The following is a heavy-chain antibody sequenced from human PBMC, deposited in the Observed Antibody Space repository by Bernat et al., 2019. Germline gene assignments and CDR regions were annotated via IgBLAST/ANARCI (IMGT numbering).Heavy chain of an antibody. D-gene: IGHD3-22*01. J-gene: IGHJ3*02. Sequence: EVQLVEFGGGLVKPGGSLRLSCAASGFTFSNVWMSWVRQAPGKGLEWVGRIKSKTDGGTIEYAAPVKGRFTISRDNSKNTLYLQMGSLRADDMAVYYCARDRDSGYSFDIWGQGTVVTVSS. CDR2: IKSKTDGGTI. CDR3: ARDRDSGYSFDI. CDR1: GFTFSNVW. V-gene: IGHV3-15*01.